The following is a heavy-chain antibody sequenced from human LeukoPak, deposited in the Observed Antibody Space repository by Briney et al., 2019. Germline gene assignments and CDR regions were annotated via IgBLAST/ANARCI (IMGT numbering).Heavy chain of an antibody. CDR3: VTSPDSAWHQFDF. D-gene: IGHD6-19*01. CDR1: GFTFRDYT. CDR2: ISPYGSQK. V-gene: IGHV3-30-3*01. Sequence: PGRSLRLSCLASGFTFRDYTFHWVRQTPDKGLEWVAVISPYGSQKWYADSVKGRFTISRDDSKNTLSLQMNSLQTEDTAIYHCVTSPDSAWHQFDFWGQGTLDTVSS. J-gene: IGHJ4*02.